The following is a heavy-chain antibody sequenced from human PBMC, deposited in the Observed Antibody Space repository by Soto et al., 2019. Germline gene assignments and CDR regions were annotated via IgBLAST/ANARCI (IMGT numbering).Heavy chain of an antibody. V-gene: IGHV4-31*03. Sequence: TSETLSLTCIVSGGSISSNDFYWSWILHHPGKGLEWIGYIYYSGNTYYNPSLKSRVTILVDTSKNQFSLKVSSVTAADTAVYYCARLSGRWQSWFDPWGQGTLVTVSS. CDR3: ARLSGRWQSWFDP. J-gene: IGHJ5*02. D-gene: IGHD6-25*01. CDR1: GGSISSNDFY. CDR2: IYYSGNT.